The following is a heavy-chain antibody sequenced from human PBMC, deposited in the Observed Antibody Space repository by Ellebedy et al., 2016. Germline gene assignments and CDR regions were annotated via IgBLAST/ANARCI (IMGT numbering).Heavy chain of an antibody. D-gene: IGHD5-24*01. CDR1: GFTFSSYA. CDR3: ARGLARSEMATIIPGY. Sequence: GESLKISCAASGFTFSSYAMHWVRQAPGKGLEWVAVISYDGSNKYYADSVKGRFIISRDNSKNTLYLQMNSLRAEDTAVYYCARGLARSEMATIIPGYWGQGTLVTVSS. CDR2: ISYDGSNK. V-gene: IGHV3-30-3*01. J-gene: IGHJ4*02.